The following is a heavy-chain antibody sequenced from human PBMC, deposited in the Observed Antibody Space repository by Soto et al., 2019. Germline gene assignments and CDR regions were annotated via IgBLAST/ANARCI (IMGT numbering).Heavy chain of an antibody. CDR2: ISWNSGSI. D-gene: IGHD3-3*01. CDR1: GFTFDDYA. V-gene: IGHV3-9*01. Sequence: PVGSLRLSCAASGFTFDDYAMHWVRQAPGKGLEWVSGISWNSGSIGYADSVKGRFTISRDNAKNSLYLQMNSLRAEDTALYYCAKDGSFGHWYFDLWGRGTLVTVSS. J-gene: IGHJ2*01. CDR3: AKDGSFGHWYFDL.